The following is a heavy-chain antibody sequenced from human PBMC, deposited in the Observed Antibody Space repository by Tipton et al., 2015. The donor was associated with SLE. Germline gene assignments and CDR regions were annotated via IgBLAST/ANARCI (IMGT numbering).Heavy chain of an antibody. Sequence: TLSLTCTVSGYSISSGYYWGWIRQPPGKGLEWIGSIYHSGSTNYNPSLKSRVTISVDTSKNQFSLKLSSVTAADTAVYYCARSRFSGIFDYWGQGTLVTVSS. J-gene: IGHJ4*02. CDR1: GYSISSGYY. CDR2: IYHSGST. CDR3: ARSRFSGIFDY. D-gene: IGHD1-26*01. V-gene: IGHV4-38-2*02.